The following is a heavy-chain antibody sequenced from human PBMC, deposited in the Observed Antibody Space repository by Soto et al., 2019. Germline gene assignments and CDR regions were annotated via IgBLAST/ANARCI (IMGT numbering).Heavy chain of an antibody. CDR1: GFTFTTDC. D-gene: IGHD3-3*01. Sequence: PGGSLRLSCAASGFTFTTDCINWVRQAPGKGLEWVAVISSNSSYIYYADSVRGRFTISRDNAKNTLYLQMNSLRAEDTAVYYCARGAQYYDFWSGYPSTPWFDPWGQGTLVTVSS. CDR2: ISSNSSYI. CDR3: ARGAQYYDFWSGYPSTPWFDP. V-gene: IGHV3-21*01. J-gene: IGHJ5*02.